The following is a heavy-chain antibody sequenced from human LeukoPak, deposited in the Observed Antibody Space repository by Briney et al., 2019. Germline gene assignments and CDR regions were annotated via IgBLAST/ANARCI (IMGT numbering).Heavy chain of an antibody. Sequence: GGSLRLSCAASGFTFSTYAMGWVRQAPGKGLEWVSSIKGGGGDPFYADSVKGRFTISRDNSKNTLFLQLNSLRAEDSAVYYCAKGGHDFNPFYWWGQGTLVTVSS. CDR3: AKGGHDFNPFYW. CDR1: GFTFSTYA. J-gene: IGHJ4*02. D-gene: IGHD2-21*02. CDR2: IKGGGGDP. V-gene: IGHV3-23*01.